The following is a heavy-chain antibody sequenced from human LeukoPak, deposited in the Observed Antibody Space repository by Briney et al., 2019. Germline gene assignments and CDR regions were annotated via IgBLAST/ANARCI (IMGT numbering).Heavy chain of an antibody. Sequence: PSETLSLTYTVSGGSISSYYWSWIRQPPGKGLEWIGYIYYSGSTNYNPSLKSRVTISVDTSKNQFSLKLSSVTAADTAVYYCARGYSSGWYVDYYYYGMDVWGQGTTVTVSS. CDR2: IYYSGST. CDR3: ARGYSSGWYVDYYYYGMDV. CDR1: GGSISSYY. D-gene: IGHD6-19*01. J-gene: IGHJ6*02. V-gene: IGHV4-59*01.